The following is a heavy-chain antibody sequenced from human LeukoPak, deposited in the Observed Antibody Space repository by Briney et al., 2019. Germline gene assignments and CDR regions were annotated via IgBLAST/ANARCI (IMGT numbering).Heavy chain of an antibody. CDR1: GFTFSSYS. Sequence: GESLRLSCAASGFTFSSYSMNWVRQAPGKGLEWVSYISSSSSTIYYADSVKGRFTISRDNAKNSLYLQMNSLRAEDTAVYYCARDLPVAGTGRRVLYFDYWGQGTLVTVSS. J-gene: IGHJ4*02. CDR3: ARDLPVAGTGRRVLYFDY. D-gene: IGHD6-19*01. V-gene: IGHV3-48*01. CDR2: ISSSSSTI.